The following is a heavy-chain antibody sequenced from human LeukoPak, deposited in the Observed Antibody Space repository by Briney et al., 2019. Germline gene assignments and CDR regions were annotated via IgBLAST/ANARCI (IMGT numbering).Heavy chain of an antibody. CDR3: ATEAGDISGWPD. V-gene: IGHV3-7*01. D-gene: IGHD6-19*01. Sequence: GGSLRLSCAASGFTFSDYLMDWVRQAPGKGPEWVANIAQDGTEKYYVDSVKGRFTISRDNAKNSLYLQMNSLRAEDTAVYYCATEAGDISGWPDWGQGTLVTVSS. J-gene: IGHJ4*02. CDR2: IAQDGTEK. CDR1: GFTFSDYL.